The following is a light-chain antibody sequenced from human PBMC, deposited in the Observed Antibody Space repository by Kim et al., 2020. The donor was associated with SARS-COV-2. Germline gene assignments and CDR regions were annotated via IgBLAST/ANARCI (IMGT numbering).Light chain of an antibody. J-gene: IGKJ5*01. CDR3: QQYDSWPPLT. V-gene: IGKV3-15*01. CDR2: GAS. CDR1: QSVRTN. Sequence: EIVMTQSPATLSVSPGERATLSCRASQSVRTNLAWYQQRPGQAPRLFIYGASTRATGIQDRFSGSGSGTEFTLTITSLQSEDFAIYYCQQYDSWPPLTFGQGTRLEIK.